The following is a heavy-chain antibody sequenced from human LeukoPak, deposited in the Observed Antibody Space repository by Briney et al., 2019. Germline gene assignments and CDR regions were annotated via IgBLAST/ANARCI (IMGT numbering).Heavy chain of an antibody. D-gene: IGHD3-9*01. Sequence: GGSLRLSCAASGFTFSKAWMSWVRQTPGKGLEWVGRILSNIDGGTTDYAAPVKGRFTISRDNSKNTLYLQMNSLRAEDTAVYYCAKRAAPRRYDILVDDYWGQGTLVTVSS. V-gene: IGHV3-15*01. CDR3: AKRAAPRRYDILVDDY. CDR2: ILSNIDGGTT. J-gene: IGHJ4*02. CDR1: GFTFSKAW.